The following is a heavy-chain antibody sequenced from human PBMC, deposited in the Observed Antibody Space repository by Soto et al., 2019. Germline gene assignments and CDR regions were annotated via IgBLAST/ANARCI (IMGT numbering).Heavy chain of an antibody. V-gene: IGHV3-74*01. J-gene: IGHJ4*02. CDR1: GFTFSNYW. CDR3: VRDSHGDY. CDR2: IDHDGST. Sequence: EVQLVESGGDLVQPGGSLRLSCAASGFTFSNYWMHWVRQAPGKGLAWVARIDHDGSTDYAGSVRGRFTVSRDNAESMLYLQMNSLRDDDTALYYCVRDSHGDYWGQGTLVTVSS.